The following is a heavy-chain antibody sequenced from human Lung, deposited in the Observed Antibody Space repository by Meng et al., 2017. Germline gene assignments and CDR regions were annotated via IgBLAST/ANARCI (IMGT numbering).Heavy chain of an antibody. Sequence: QGQRVQSGAEGKKAGAAAKGCGKASGYTFTNYAMHWVRQAPGQRLEWMGWINAGNGNTKYSQKFQGRVTITRDTSASTAYMELSSLRSEDTAVYYCARSKSIAAAGGYWGQGTLVTVSS. D-gene: IGHD6-13*01. V-gene: IGHV1-3*01. J-gene: IGHJ4*02. CDR3: ARSKSIAAAGGY. CDR2: INAGNGNT. CDR1: GYTFTNYA.